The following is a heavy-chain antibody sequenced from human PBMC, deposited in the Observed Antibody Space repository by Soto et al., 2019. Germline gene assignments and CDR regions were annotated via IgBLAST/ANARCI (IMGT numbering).Heavy chain of an antibody. D-gene: IGHD2-2*01. J-gene: IGHJ6*03. CDR3: ASSSAPLNYYYYMDV. V-gene: IGHV5-51*01. Sequence: PGESLKISCKGSGYSFTSYWIGWVRQMPGKGLEWMGIIYPGDSDTRYSPSFQGQVTISDDKSISTAYLQWSSLKASDTALYYCASSSAPLNYYYYMDVWGKGTTVTVSS. CDR2: IYPGDSDT. CDR1: GYSFTSYW.